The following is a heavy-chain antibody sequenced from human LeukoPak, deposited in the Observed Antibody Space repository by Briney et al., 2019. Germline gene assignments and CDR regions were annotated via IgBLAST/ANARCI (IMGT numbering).Heavy chain of an antibody. CDR1: GGSFSGYY. J-gene: IGHJ6*03. D-gene: IGHD6-19*01. V-gene: IGHV4-34*01. Sequence: PSETLSLTCAVYGGSFSGYYWSWIRQPPGKGPEWIREINHSGSTNYNPSLKSRVTISVDTSKNQFSLKLSSVTAADTAVYYCARVAVAGSFYYYYYMDVWGKGTTVTISS. CDR3: ARVAVAGSFYYYYYMDV. CDR2: INHSGST.